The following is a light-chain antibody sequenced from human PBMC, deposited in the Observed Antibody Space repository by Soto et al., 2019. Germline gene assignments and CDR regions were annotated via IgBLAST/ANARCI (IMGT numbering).Light chain of an antibody. CDR2: KAS. J-gene: IGKJ1*01. CDR3: QQYNNYFWA. CDR1: QTISSW. Sequence: DIQMTQSPSTLSGSVGDRVTITCRASQTISSWLAWYQQKPGKAPKLLIYKASTLKSGVPSRFSGSGSGTEFTLTISSLQPDDLATYYCQQYNNYFWAFGQGTKVDNK. V-gene: IGKV1-5*03.